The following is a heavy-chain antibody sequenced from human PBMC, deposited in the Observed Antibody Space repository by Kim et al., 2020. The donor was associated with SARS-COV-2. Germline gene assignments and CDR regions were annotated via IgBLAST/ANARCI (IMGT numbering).Heavy chain of an antibody. D-gene: IGHD3-10*01. CDR1: GFTFSSYA. CDR3: AKASVFGGLRFGELGPCLFDY. V-gene: IGHV3-23*01. Sequence: GGSLRLSCAASGFTFSSYAMSWVRQAPGKGLEWVSAISGSGGSTYYADSVKGRFTISRDNSKNTLYLQMNSLRAEDTAVYYCAKASVFGGLRFGELGPCLFDYWGQGTLVTVSS. J-gene: IGHJ4*02. CDR2: ISGSGGST.